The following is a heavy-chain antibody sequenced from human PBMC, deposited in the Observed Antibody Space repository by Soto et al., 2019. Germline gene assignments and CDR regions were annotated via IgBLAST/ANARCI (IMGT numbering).Heavy chain of an antibody. Sequence: ASVKVSSKASGYTFTSCDINWVRQATGQGLEWMGWMNPNSGNTGYAQKFQGRVTMTRNTSVSTAYMELSSLRSEDTAVYYCARGRITIFGVVIIGWFDPWGQGTLVTVSS. CDR1: GYTFTSCD. CDR3: ARGRITIFGVVIIGWFDP. J-gene: IGHJ5*02. CDR2: MNPNSGNT. D-gene: IGHD3-3*01. V-gene: IGHV1-8*01.